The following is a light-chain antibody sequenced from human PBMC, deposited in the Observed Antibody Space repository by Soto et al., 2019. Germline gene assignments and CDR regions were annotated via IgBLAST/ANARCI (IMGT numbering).Light chain of an antibody. J-gene: IGKJ4*01. Sequence: EVVMTQFPATLSVSPGERAALSCRASQSVNIYLAWYQQKPGQAPRLLIFGATYRATGIPARFSGSGSGTEFNLTISSLQPEDFGVYFCQQYDDWLRLTFGGGTKVEIK. CDR1: QSVNIY. V-gene: IGKV3D-15*01. CDR2: GAT. CDR3: QQYDDWLRLT.